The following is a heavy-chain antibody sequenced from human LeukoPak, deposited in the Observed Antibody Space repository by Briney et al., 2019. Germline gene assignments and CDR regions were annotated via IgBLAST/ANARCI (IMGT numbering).Heavy chain of an antibody. CDR1: GGTFSSYA. CDR3: ARRSGSYQDYFDY. V-gene: IGHV1-69*04. CDR2: IIPILGIA. Sequence: SVKVSCKASGGTFSSYAISWVRQAPGQGLEWMGRIIPILGIADYAQKFQGRVTITADKSTSTAYMELSSLRSEDTAVYYCARRSGSYQDYFDYWGQGTLVTVSS. J-gene: IGHJ4*02. D-gene: IGHD1-26*01.